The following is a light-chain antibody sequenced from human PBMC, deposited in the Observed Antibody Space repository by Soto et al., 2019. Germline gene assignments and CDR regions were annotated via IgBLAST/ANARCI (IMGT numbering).Light chain of an antibody. CDR1: QRVSSY. CDR3: QQYQNLWT. Sequence: EIVLTQSPATLSLSPGERVTLSCRASQRVSSYLAWYQQKPGQAPRLLIYDASNRATGIPARFTGSGSGTDFTLTISRLEPEDFAVYYCQQYQNLWTFGQGTKVDIK. V-gene: IGKV3-11*01. CDR2: DAS. J-gene: IGKJ1*01.